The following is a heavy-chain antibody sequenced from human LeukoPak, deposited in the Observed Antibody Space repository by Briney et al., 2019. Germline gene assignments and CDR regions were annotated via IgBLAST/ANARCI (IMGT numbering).Heavy chain of an antibody. CDR2: VNRDGSET. CDR1: GFTLSNHW. CDR3: ARNNGMDV. J-gene: IGHJ6*02. Sequence: GGSLRLSCAASGFTLSNHWMTWVRQVPGRGPEWVANVNRDGSETYYLDSVKGRFTISKDNAKNSLYLQMNSLRAEDTALYHCARNNGMDVWGQGTTVIVSS. V-gene: IGHV3-7*03.